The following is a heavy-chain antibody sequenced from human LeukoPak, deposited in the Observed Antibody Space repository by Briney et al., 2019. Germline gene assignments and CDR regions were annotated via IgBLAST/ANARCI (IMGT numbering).Heavy chain of an antibody. D-gene: IGHD3-10*01. CDR3: ARAAHTTYVLGRYYYYAMDV. J-gene: IGHJ6*02. CDR2: ISYAGSNN. CDR1: GFTFSSYT. V-gene: IGHV3-30-3*01. Sequence: GGCLRLSCAASGFTFSSYTMDWVRQAPGKGLEWVARISYAGSNNYYADSVKGRFTISSDNPKNTLYLQMDSLRAEDTAVYYCARAAHTTYVLGRYYYYAMDVWGQGTTVTVSS.